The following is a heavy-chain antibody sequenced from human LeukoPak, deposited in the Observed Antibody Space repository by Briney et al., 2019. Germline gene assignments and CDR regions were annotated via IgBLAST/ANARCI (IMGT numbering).Heavy chain of an antibody. Sequence: ASVKVSCKASGYSFTVYYLHWVRQAPGQGLEWMGWISPHSGGTNYAQKFQGRVTMTRDTSISTAYMELSRLRSDDTAVYYCARDRIRGYSYATPGLWGQGTLVTVST. CDR1: GYSFTVYY. CDR2: ISPHSGGT. CDR3: ARDRIRGYSYATPGL. J-gene: IGHJ4*02. V-gene: IGHV1-2*02. D-gene: IGHD5-18*01.